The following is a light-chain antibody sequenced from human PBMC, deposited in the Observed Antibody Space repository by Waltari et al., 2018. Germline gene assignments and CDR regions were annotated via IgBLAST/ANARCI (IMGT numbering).Light chain of an antibody. Sequence: CRASHSISRYLNWYQQKPGKAPKVLIYATSSLQSGVPSRFSGSGSGTDFTLTITSLQPEDFATYYCQQSYRTPPLTFGGGTKVEIK. CDR1: HSISRY. J-gene: IGKJ4*01. CDR2: ATS. V-gene: IGKV1-39*01. CDR3: QQSYRTPPLT.